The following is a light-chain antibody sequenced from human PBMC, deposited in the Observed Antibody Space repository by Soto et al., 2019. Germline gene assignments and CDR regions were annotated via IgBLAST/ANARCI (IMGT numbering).Light chain of an antibody. Sequence: DIVMTRCTDSLAVSVGERATIKCKSSQSVLFSSNNKNYLAWYQQKPGQPPKLLIYWASTRESGVPDRFSGSGSGTDFTLTISSLQPDDFATYYCQQYNSYWTFGQGTKVDIK. CDR1: QSVLFSSNNKNY. CDR2: WAS. CDR3: QQYNSYWT. V-gene: IGKV4-1*01. J-gene: IGKJ1*01.